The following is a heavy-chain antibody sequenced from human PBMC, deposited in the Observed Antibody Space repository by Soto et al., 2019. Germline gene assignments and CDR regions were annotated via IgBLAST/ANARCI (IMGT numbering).Heavy chain of an antibody. CDR3: AREPKWLVRGNWFDP. CDR2: INHSGST. V-gene: IGHV4-34*01. Sequence: QVQLQQWGAGLLKPSETLSLTCAVYGGSFSGYYWSWIRQPPGKGLEWIGEINHSGSTNYNPSLKSRVTISVDTSKNQFSLKLSPVTAADTAVYYCAREPKWLVRGNWFDPWGQGTLVTVSS. J-gene: IGHJ5*02. D-gene: IGHD6-19*01. CDR1: GGSFSGYY.